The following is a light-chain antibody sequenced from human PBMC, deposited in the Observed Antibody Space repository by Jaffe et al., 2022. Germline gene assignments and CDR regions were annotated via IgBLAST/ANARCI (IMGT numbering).Light chain of an antibody. CDR3: QQSYSTPQKT. CDR2: AAS. V-gene: IGKV1-39*01. J-gene: IGKJ3*01. Sequence: DIQMTQSPSSLSASVGDRVTITCRASQSISSYLNWYQQKPGKAPKLLIYAASSLQSGVPSRFSGSGSGTDFTLTISSLQPEDFATYYCQQSYSTPQKTFGPGTKVDIK. CDR1: QSISSY.